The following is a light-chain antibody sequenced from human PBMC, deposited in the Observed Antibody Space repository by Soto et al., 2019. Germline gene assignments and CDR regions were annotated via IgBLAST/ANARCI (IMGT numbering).Light chain of an antibody. CDR2: GAT. CDR3: QQCGGSLT. Sequence: EIVLTQSPGTLSLSPGERATLSCRASQSVSSTYLVWYQQKPGQAPRPLIYGATSRASGIPDRLSGSGSGTDFTLTISRLEPEDSAVYYCQQCGGSLTFGPGTKVDIK. J-gene: IGKJ3*01. CDR1: QSVSSTY. V-gene: IGKV3-20*01.